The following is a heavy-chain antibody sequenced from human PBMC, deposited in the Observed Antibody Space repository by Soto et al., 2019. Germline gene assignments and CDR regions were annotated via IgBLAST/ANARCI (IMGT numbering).Heavy chain of an antibody. CDR3: ARDGAGAYGLGWFDP. CDR1: GDSISRGGYY. V-gene: IGHV4-31*03. D-gene: IGHD2-21*01. Sequence: QVQLQESGPGLVKPSQTLSLTCTVSGDSISRGGYYWNWIRQHPRKGLEWIGYIYHSGSTNYNPSLKSRVTISVDTSKNQLSLKLSNVTAADTAVYYCARDGAGAYGLGWFDPWGQGILVTVSS. CDR2: IYHSGST. J-gene: IGHJ5*02.